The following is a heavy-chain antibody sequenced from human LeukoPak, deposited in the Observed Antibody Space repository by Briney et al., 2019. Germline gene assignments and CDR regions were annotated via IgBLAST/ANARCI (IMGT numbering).Heavy chain of an antibody. J-gene: IGHJ4*02. V-gene: IGHV3-53*01. CDR1: GFTVSSNY. CDR2: IYSGGST. D-gene: IGHD3-10*01. Sequence: GGSLRLSCAASGFTVSSNYMSWVRQAPGKGLEWVSVIYSGGSTYYADSVKGRFTISRDNSKNTLYLQMNSLRAEDTAVYYCAKDLAFGEPLYYWGQGTLVTVSS. CDR3: AKDLAFGEPLYY.